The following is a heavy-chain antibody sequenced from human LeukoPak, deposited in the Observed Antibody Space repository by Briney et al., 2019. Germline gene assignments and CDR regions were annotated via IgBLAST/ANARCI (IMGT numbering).Heavy chain of an antibody. D-gene: IGHD6-13*01. J-gene: IGHJ4*02. V-gene: IGHV3-23*01. CDR2: ISGSGGST. Sequence: GGTLRLSCAASGFTFSSYGMSWVRQAPGKGLEWVSAISGSGGSTYYADSVKGRFTISRDNSKNTLYLQMNSLRAEDTAVYYCAKRHRIAAAPFDYWGQGTLVTVSS. CDR1: GFTFSSYG. CDR3: AKRHRIAAAPFDY.